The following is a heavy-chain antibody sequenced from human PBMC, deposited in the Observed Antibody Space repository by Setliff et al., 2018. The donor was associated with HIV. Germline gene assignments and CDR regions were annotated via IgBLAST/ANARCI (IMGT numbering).Heavy chain of an antibody. CDR1: GGTFNSYT. CDR3: ATYHYYDSSAYFIDLYYLDY. V-gene: IGHV1-69*17. D-gene: IGHD3-22*01. Sequence: CKASGGTFNSYTVSWVRQAPGQGLEWMGGIIPMFNIANYAQKFQGRATITADISTTTASMELRSLRSEDTAVYYCATYHYYDSSAYFIDLYYLDYWGQGTLVTVSS. CDR2: IIPMFNIA. J-gene: IGHJ4*02.